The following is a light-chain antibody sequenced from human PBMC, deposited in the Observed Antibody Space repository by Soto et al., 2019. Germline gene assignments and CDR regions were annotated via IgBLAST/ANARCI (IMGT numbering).Light chain of an antibody. CDR3: QQYNYWPPWT. J-gene: IGKJ1*01. CDR1: QSVSSN. V-gene: IGKV3-15*01. Sequence: EIVMTQSPATLSVSPGERATLSCRASQSVSSNLAWYQQKPGQAPRLLIYGASTRATGIPARFSGSGSGTDFTLTTSSLHSQDFAVYYCQQYNYWPPWTFGQGPKLELK. CDR2: GAS.